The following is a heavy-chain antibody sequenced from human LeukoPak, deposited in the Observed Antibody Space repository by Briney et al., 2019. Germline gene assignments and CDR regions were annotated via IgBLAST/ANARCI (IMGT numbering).Heavy chain of an antibody. J-gene: IGHJ4*02. CDR3: ARDRDWSFDY. CDR2: IWYDGSRK. Sequence: AGGSLRLSCAASGFTFDTYAMHWVRQAPGEGLEWMAVIWYDGSRKEYADSVKGRFTISRDYGENSLYLQMNSLRDEDTAVYYCARDRDWSFDYWGQGTQVTVSS. CDR1: GFTFDTYA. D-gene: IGHD3/OR15-3a*01. V-gene: IGHV3-33*01.